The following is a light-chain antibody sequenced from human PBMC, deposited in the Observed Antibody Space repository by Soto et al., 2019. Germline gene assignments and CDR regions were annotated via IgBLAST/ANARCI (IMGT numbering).Light chain of an antibody. J-gene: IGKJ1*01. CDR3: QQYSSYWT. CDR2: DAS. Sequence: GDRVTITCRASQSISSWLAWYQQKPGKAPKFLIYDASNLESGVPSRFSGSGSGTEFTLTISSLRPDDFATYYCQQYSSYWTFGQGTKVEIK. CDR1: QSISSW. V-gene: IGKV1-5*01.